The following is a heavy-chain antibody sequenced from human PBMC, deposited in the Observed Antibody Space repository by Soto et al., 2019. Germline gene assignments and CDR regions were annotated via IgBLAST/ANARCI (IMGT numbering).Heavy chain of an antibody. CDR3: ARARVGRGRYFDY. CDR1: GGSITDYY. Sequence: SETLSLTCNVSGGSITDYYWSWIRQPPGKGLEWIGYIYDSGTTNYKPSLESRVTISVDTSKNQFSLTLTSVTAADTAVYYRARARVGRGRYFDYWGQGAHVTVSS. J-gene: IGHJ4*02. CDR2: IYDSGTT. V-gene: IGHV4-59*01. D-gene: IGHD3-10*01.